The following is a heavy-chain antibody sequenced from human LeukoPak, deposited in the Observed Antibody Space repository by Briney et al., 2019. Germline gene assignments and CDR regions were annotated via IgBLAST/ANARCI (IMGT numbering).Heavy chain of an antibody. CDR3: ARDLGYYDSSGPYFDY. CDR2: IYHSGST. Sequence: SETLSLTCTVSGGSISSSSYYWGWIRQPPGKGLEWIGSIYHSGSTYYNPSLKSRVTISVDTSKNQFSPKLSSVTAADTAVYYCARDLGYYDSSGPYFDYWGQGTLATVSS. D-gene: IGHD3-22*01. CDR1: GGSISSSSYY. J-gene: IGHJ4*02. V-gene: IGHV4-39*07.